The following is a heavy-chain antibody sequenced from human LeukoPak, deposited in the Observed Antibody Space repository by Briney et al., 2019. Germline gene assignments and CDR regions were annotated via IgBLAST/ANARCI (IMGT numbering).Heavy chain of an antibody. CDR1: CFTFFSHY. CDR2: ISAYNGNT. Sequence: ASTQGPPQASCFTFFSHYIRSGSHHPRERGVWRGGISAYNGNTNYAQKLQGRVTMTTDTSTSTAYMELRSLRSDDTAVYYCARSWFGELLSPSGDYWGQGTLVTVSS. CDR3: ARSWFGELLSPSGDY. J-gene: IGHJ4*02. D-gene: IGHD3-10*01. V-gene: IGHV1-18*04.